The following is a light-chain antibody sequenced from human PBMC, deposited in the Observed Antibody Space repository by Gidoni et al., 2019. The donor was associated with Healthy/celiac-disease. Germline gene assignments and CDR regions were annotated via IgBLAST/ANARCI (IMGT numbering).Light chain of an antibody. CDR2: AAS. CDR1: QSISSY. CDR3: QQSYSTLWT. V-gene: IGKV1-39*01. J-gene: IGKJ1*01. Sequence: EIQMTQSPSSLSASVGDRVTITCRASQSISSYLNWYQQKPGKAPKLLIYAASSLQSGVPSRFSCSGSGTDFTLTISSLQPEDFATYYCQQSYSTLWTFGQGTKVEIK.